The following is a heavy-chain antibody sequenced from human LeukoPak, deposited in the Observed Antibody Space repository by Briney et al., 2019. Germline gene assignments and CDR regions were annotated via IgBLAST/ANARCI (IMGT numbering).Heavy chain of an antibody. Sequence: PSETLSLTCAVYGGSFSGYYWSWIRQPPGKGLEWIGEINHSGSTNYNPSLKSRVTISVDTSKNQSSLKLSSVTAADTAVYYCASLSRLLWFGEFQDAFDIWGQGTMVTVSS. D-gene: IGHD3-10*01. J-gene: IGHJ3*02. CDR2: INHSGST. V-gene: IGHV4-34*01. CDR1: GGSFSGYY. CDR3: ASLSRLLWFGEFQDAFDI.